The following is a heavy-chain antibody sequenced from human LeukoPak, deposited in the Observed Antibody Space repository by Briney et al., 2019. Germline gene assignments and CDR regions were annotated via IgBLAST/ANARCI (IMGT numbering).Heavy chain of an antibody. CDR1: GFAFTNYA. V-gene: IGHV3-23*01. J-gene: IGHJ4*02. D-gene: IGHD4-23*01. Sequence: PGGSLRLSCAASGFAFTNYAMTWARQAPGKGLEWVSAISGSGGSTYYADSVKGRFTISRDNSKNSLYLQMNSLRAEDTAVYYCARDYGGSSPFDYWGQGTLVTVSS. CDR2: ISGSGGST. CDR3: ARDYGGSSPFDY.